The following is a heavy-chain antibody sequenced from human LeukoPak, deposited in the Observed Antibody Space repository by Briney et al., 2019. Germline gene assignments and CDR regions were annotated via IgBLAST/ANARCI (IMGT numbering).Heavy chain of an antibody. V-gene: IGHV1-18*01. CDR1: GYTFTSYG. CDR2: ISAYNGNT. D-gene: IGHD3-10*01. Sequence: ASVKVSCKASGYTFTSYGISWVRQAPGQGLEWMGWISAYNGNTNYAQKLQGRVTMTTDTSTSTAYMELRSLRSDDTAVYYCARVMPLEGSGSDTLDYWGQGTLVTVSS. CDR3: ARVMPLEGSGSDTLDY. J-gene: IGHJ4*02.